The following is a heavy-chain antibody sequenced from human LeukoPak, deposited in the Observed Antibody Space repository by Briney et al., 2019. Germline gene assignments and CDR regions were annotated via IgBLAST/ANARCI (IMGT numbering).Heavy chain of an antibody. CDR3: ATSLYCSSTNCYALYFQH. Sequence: ASVKVSFKSSAYTFTCYYMHWVRQAHGQGLEWMGWINTNRGGTNYAQKFKGRVTMTRDTSISTAYMELSRLRSDDTAVYYCATSLYCSSTNCYALYFQHWGQGTLVTVSS. J-gene: IGHJ1*01. CDR1: AYTFTCYY. D-gene: IGHD2-2*01. V-gene: IGHV1-2*02. CDR2: INTNRGGT.